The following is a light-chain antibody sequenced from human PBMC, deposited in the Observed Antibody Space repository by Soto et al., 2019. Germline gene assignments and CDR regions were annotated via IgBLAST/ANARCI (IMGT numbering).Light chain of an antibody. CDR1: SSDVGGYKY. Sequence: SALTQPASVSESPGPSITISCTGSSSDVGGYKYVSWYQQHPGKAPKLLIYDVTNRPSGVSNRFSGSKSGYTASLTISGLQSEDEADYYCSSYTSFKTLVFGTGTKVTVL. J-gene: IGLJ1*01. CDR2: DVT. CDR3: SSYTSFKTLV. V-gene: IGLV2-14*01.